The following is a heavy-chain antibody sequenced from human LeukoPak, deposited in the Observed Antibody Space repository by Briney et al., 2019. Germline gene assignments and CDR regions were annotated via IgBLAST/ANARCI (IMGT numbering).Heavy chain of an antibody. CDR3: TTDQAPGNGVYDFWSGYYLKDDY. D-gene: IGHD3-3*01. J-gene: IGHJ4*02. Sequence: ETLSLTCTVSGYSISSGYYWGWIRPPPGQGLEWVGRIKTNTDGGTTAYAAPVKGRFTISRDDSKNTLYLQMNSLKTEDTAVYYCTTDQAPGNGVYDFWSGYYLKDDYWGQGTLVTVSS. CDR2: IKTNTDGGTT. CDR1: GYSISSGYY. V-gene: IGHV3-15*01.